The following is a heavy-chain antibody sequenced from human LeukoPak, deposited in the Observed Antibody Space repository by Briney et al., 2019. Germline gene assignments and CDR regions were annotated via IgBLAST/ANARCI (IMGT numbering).Heavy chain of an antibody. Sequence: KPGGSLRLSCAASGFTFSSYSMNWVRQAPGKGLEWVSSISSSSSYIYYADSVKGRFTISRDNAKNSLYLQMNSLRAEDTAVYYCARASSTSYYYYYTDVWGKGTTVTVSS. D-gene: IGHD5/OR15-5a*01. CDR1: GFTFSSYS. CDR2: ISSSSSYI. V-gene: IGHV3-21*01. J-gene: IGHJ6*03. CDR3: ARASSTSYYYYYTDV.